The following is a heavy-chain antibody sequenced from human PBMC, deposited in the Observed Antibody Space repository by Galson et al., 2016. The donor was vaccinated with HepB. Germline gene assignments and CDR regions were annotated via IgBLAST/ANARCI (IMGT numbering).Heavy chain of an antibody. CDR3: AREVAPSRFDY. V-gene: IGHV4-59*01. CDR2: IYYSGST. J-gene: IGHJ4*02. CDR1: GGSISSYY. Sequence: SETLSLTCTVSGGSISSYYWSWIRQPPGKGLEWIGYIYYSGSTNYNPSLKSRVTISVDTSKNQFSLKLSSVTAADTAVYYCAREVAPSRFDYWGQGTLVSVSS.